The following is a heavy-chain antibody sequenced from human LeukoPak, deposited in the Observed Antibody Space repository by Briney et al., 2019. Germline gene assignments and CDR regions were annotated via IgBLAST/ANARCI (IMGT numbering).Heavy chain of an antibody. CDR2: ISSGSSSI. J-gene: IGHJ4*02. CDR1: GFTFSTYS. CDR3: ARVRWASYYFEY. D-gene: IGHD4-23*01. Sequence: GGSLRLSCAAFGFTFSTYSMNWVRQAPGKGLEWVSYISSGSSSISYADSVKGRFTISRDNAKNSLYLQMNSLRDEDTAVYYCARVRWASYYFEYWGQGTLVTVSS. V-gene: IGHV3-48*02.